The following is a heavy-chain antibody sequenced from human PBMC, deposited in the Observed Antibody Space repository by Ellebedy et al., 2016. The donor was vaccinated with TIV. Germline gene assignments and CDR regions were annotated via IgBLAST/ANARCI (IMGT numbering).Heavy chain of an antibody. V-gene: IGHV3-13*01. Sequence: GESLKISCAASGFTFRSYDMHWVRQATGKGLEWVSAIGTAGDTSSPFTVKGRFTISPENAKTSLYLQMNSLRAEDTAVYYCARVRFGDTAVDYWGQGTLVTVSS. CDR2: IGTAGDT. D-gene: IGHD5-18*01. CDR1: GFTFRSYD. J-gene: IGHJ4*02. CDR3: ARVRFGDTAVDY.